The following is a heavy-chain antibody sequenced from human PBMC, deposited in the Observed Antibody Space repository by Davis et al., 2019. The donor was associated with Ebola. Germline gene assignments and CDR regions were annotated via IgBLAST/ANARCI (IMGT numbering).Heavy chain of an antibody. CDR2: INTNTGNP. CDR3: VRDATDGYNWSH. Sequence: ASVKVSCKASGGTFSSYAISWVRQAPGQGLEWMGWINTNTGNPTYAQGFTGRFVFSLDTSVSMAYLQITSLRADDTAIYYCVRDATDGYNWSHWGQGTLVTVSS. CDR1: GGTFSSYA. J-gene: IGHJ4*02. V-gene: IGHV7-4-1*04. D-gene: IGHD5-24*01.